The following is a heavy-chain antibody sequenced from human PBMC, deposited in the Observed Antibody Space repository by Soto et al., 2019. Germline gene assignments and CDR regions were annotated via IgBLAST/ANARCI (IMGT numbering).Heavy chain of an antibody. Sequence: GALRLSCAASGFTFSDYYMSWIRQAPGKGLEWVSYISSSGSTIYYADSVKGRFTISRDNAKNSLYLQMNSLRAEDTAVYYCARLYYYGSGSYYNPFAFDIWGQGTMVTVSS. CDR3: ARLYYYGSGSYYNPFAFDI. D-gene: IGHD3-10*01. V-gene: IGHV3-11*01. CDR2: ISSSGSTI. J-gene: IGHJ3*02. CDR1: GFTFSDYY.